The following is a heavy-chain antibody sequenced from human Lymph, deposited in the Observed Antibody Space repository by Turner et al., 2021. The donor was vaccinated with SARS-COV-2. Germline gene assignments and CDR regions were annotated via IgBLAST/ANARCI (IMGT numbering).Heavy chain of an antibody. CDR3: ATLKSNWKILTGRYYFDF. V-gene: IGHV1-24*01. J-gene: IGHJ4*02. CDR1: GYTLTELS. Sequence: QVQLVQSGAEVKKPGASGKVCCKVSGYTLTELSIHWVRQAPGKGLEWMGGFDPEDGETIYAQKFQGRVTMTEDTSTDTAYMELSSLRSEDTAVYYCATLKSNWKILTGRYYFDFWGQGTLVTVSS. CDR2: FDPEDGET. D-gene: IGHD1-1*01.